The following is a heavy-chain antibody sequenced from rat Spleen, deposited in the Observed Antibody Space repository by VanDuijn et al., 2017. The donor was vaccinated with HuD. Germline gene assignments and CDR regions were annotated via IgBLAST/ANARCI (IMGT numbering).Heavy chain of an antibody. CDR2: MWTGGST. CDR3: TRVTMGITSDFDY. Sequence: QVQLKESGPGLVQSSQTLSLICTVSGFSLTRSGVSWVCQPPGKGLEWMGIMWTGGSTDYNSALKSRLSISRDTSKSQVFLKVNNLQTEDTAMYFCTRVTMGITSDFDYWGQGVMVTVSS. D-gene: IGHD1-9*01. V-gene: IGHV2-4*01. J-gene: IGHJ2*01. CDR1: GFSLTRSG.